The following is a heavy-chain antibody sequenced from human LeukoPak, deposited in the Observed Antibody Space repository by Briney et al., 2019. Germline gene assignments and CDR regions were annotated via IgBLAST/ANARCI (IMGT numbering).Heavy chain of an antibody. J-gene: IGHJ4*02. CDR2: ISAYNGDT. D-gene: IGHD3-3*01. Sequence: ASVKVSRKASGYTFRNYGISWVRQAPGQGLEWMGWISAYNGDTHYAQKVQGRVIMTTDTSTSTAYMELRSLRSDDTAVYYCARDPSNTSGYQIYFDYWGQGTLVTVSS. V-gene: IGHV1-18*01. CDR1: GYTFRNYG. CDR3: ARDPSNTSGYQIYFDY.